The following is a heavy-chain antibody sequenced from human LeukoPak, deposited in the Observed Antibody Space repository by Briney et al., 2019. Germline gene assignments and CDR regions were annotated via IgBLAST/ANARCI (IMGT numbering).Heavy chain of an antibody. Sequence: SQTLSLTCAISGDSVSVKSDVWNWIRQSPSRGLEWLGRTYYRSKWNNDYAASVKSRITISPDTSKSQFSLQLNSVTPEDTAVYYCARDADWGYDAFDIWGQGTMVTVSS. V-gene: IGHV6-1*01. CDR3: ARDADWGYDAFDI. J-gene: IGHJ3*02. D-gene: IGHD7-27*01. CDR1: GDSVSVKSDV. CDR2: TYYRSKWNN.